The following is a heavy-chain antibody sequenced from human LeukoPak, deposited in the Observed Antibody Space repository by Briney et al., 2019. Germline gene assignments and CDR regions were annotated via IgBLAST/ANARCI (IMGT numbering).Heavy chain of an antibody. CDR3: ARDHNWNFDP. CDR1: GFTFSDYY. Sequence: GGSLRLSCAAPGFTFSDYYMSWIRQAPGKGLEWVSYISSGGSSIYYADSVKGRFTISRDNAKNSLYLQMNSLRAEDTAVYYCARDHNWNFDPWGQGTLVTVSS. V-gene: IGHV3-11*01. J-gene: IGHJ5*02. CDR2: ISSGGSSI. D-gene: IGHD1-1*01.